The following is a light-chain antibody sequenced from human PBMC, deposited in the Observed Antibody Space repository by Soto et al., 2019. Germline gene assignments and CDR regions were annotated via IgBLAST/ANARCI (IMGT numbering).Light chain of an antibody. CDR3: QPYNNWPLT. V-gene: IGKV3-15*01. CDR1: QSVSSN. J-gene: IGKJ4*01. CDR2: GAS. Sequence: EIVMTQSPATLSASPGERRTLSCRASQSVSSNLAWYQQKPGQXPRXXIYGASTRATGIPARFSGSVSGTEFTLNINSLQSEDFAVYDCQPYNNWPLTFGGGTKVDIK.